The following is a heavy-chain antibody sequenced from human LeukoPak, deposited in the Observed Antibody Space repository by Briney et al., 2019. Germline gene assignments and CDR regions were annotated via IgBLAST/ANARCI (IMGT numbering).Heavy chain of an antibody. CDR1: GCTFTGYY. V-gene: IGHV1-2*02. J-gene: IGHJ4*02. CDR3: ARDHAYCGGDCYSGFDY. CDR2: INPNSGGT. Sequence: ASVKVSCKASGCTFTGYYMHWVRQAPGQGLEWMGWINPNSGGTNYAQKFQGRVTMTRDTSISTAYMELSRLRSDDTAVYYCARDHAYCGGDCYSGFDYWGQGTLVTVSS. D-gene: IGHD2-21*01.